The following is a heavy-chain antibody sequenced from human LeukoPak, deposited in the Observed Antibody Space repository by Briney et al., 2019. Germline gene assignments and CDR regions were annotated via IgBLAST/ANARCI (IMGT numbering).Heavy chain of an antibody. D-gene: IGHD6-19*01. CDR1: GDSVSSNSAA. CDR3: ARGVSSAWPFDY. J-gene: IGHJ4*02. V-gene: IGHV6-1*01. CDR2: TYYRSKWYN. Sequence: SQTLSLTCAISGDSVSSNSAAWNWIRQSPSRGLEWLGRTYYRSKWYNDYAVSVKSRITINPDTSKNHFPLQLNSVAPEDTAVYYCARGVSSAWPFDYWGQGTLVTVSS.